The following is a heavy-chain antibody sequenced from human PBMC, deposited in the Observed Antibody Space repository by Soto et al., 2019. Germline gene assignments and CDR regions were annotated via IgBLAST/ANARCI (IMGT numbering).Heavy chain of an antibody. D-gene: IGHD2-15*01. CDR2: IYYSGST. CDR1: GGSISSYY. V-gene: IGHV4-59*01. Sequence: PSETLSLTCTVSGGSISSYYWSWIRQPPGKGLEWIGYIYYSGSTNYNPSLKSRVTISVDTSNQFSLKLSSVTAADTAVYYCARGYCSGGNCYRFNFDNWGQGTLVTVSS. CDR3: ARGYCSGGNCYRFNFDN. J-gene: IGHJ4*02.